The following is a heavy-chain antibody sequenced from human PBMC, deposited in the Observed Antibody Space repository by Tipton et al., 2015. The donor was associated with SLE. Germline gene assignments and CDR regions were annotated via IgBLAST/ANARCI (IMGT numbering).Heavy chain of an antibody. CDR2: IYYSGST. V-gene: IGHV4-34*01. Sequence: TLSLTCAVYGGSFSGYYWSWIRQPPGKGLEWIGYIYYSGSTYYNPSLRSRVTISVDTSKNQFSLKLSSVTAADTAVYYCARVIATEDYWGQGTLVTVSS. CDR1: GGSFSGYY. J-gene: IGHJ4*02. CDR3: ARVIATEDY. D-gene: IGHD3-16*02.